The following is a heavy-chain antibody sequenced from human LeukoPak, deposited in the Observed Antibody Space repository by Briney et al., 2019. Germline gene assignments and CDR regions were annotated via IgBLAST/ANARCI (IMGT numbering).Heavy chain of an antibody. V-gene: IGHV3-73*01. J-gene: IGHJ4*02. Sequence: PPGGSLRLSCAASGFTFSGSAMHWVRQASGKGLEWVGRIRSKANSYATAYAASVKGRFTISRDDSKNTAYLQMNSLKTEDTAVYYCTIGEYSSSSGDYWGQGTLVTVSS. CDR3: TIGEYSSSSGDY. CDR1: GFTFSGSA. D-gene: IGHD6-6*01. CDR2: IRSKANSYAT.